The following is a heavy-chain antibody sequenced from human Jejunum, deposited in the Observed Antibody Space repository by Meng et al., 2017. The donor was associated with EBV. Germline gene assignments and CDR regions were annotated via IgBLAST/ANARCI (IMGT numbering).Heavy chain of an antibody. CDR3: ARLGGYASGTYYPIDP. D-gene: IGHD3-10*01. CDR2: INHGGGA. CDR1: GGYFSDYY. J-gene: IGHJ5*02. Sequence: QVQPQQGGEGLLKPSETLSPTCAVYGGYFSDYYLTWIRQPPGKGLEWIGEINHGGGAIYNPSLKSRVTISVDTSKNQFSLKLSSVTAADTAVYYCARLGGYASGTYYPIDPWGQGTLVTVSS. V-gene: IGHV4-34*01.